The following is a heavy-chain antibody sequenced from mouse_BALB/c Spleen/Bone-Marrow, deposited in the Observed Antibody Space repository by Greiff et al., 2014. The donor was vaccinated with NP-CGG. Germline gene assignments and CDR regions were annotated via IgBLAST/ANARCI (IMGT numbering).Heavy chain of an antibody. CDR1: GFNIKDTY. CDR2: IDPANGNT. V-gene: IGHV14-3*02. J-gene: IGHJ3*01. D-gene: IGHD2-14*01. Sequence: VQLQQPGAELMKPGASVKLSCTASGFNIKDTYMHWVKQRPEQGLEWIGRIDPANGNTKYDPKFQGKATITADTSSNTAYLQLSSLTSEDTAVYYCATYYRYDRRFAYWGHGTLVTVSA. CDR3: ATYYRYDRRFAY.